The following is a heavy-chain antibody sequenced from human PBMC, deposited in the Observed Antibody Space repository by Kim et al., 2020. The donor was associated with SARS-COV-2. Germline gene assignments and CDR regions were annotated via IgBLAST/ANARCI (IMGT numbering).Heavy chain of an antibody. CDR1: GFSFSDNY. J-gene: IGHJ4*02. V-gene: IGHV3-72*01. CDR3: GKGHRVLDG. Sequence: GGSLRLSCVASGFSFSDNYMDWVRQAPGKGLEWVGRIRNKPNIYTTVYAPSVKGIFTVSRDDSKNSLYLQMDSLKPEDTAMYYCGKGHRVLDGWGQGTLVTVSS. CDR2: IRNKPNIYTT.